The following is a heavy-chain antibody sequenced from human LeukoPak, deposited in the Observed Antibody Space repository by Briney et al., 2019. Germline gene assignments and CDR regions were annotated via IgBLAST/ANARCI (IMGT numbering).Heavy chain of an antibody. D-gene: IGHD3-22*01. J-gene: IGHJ4*02. Sequence: ASVKVSCKASGYTFTSYGISWVGQAPGQGLEWMGWISAYNGNTNYAQKLQGRVTMTTDTSTSTAYMELRSLRSDDTAVYYCARDPLYYYDSSGYVMDYWGQGTLVTVSS. CDR2: ISAYNGNT. CDR3: ARDPLYYYDSSGYVMDY. V-gene: IGHV1-18*01. CDR1: GYTFTSYG.